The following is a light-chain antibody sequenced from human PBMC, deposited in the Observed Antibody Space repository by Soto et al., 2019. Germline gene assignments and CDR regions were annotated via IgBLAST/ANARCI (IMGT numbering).Light chain of an antibody. CDR1: QTISSY. CDR2: AAS. J-gene: IGKJ1*01. Sequence: DIQMTQSPSSVSASVGDRVTITCRASQTISSYLNWYQQKPGRAPKLLIYAASNLESGVPSRFSGSGSGTDFTLTISSLQPEDFATYYCQQSYSTWTFGQVAKVDIK. V-gene: IGKV1-39*01. CDR3: QQSYSTWT.